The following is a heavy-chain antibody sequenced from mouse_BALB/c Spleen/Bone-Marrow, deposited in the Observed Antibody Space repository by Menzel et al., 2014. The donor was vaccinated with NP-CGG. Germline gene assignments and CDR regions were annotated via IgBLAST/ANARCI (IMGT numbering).Heavy chain of an antibody. CDR3: ARLGTTAVPDY. J-gene: IGHJ2*01. V-gene: IGHV1S135*01. Sequence: VHLQQPGPELVKPGASVKVSCKASGYAFTNYNMYWVKQSHGKSLEWIGYNDPYSGGTNNNQKFKGKATLTVDKSSSTAYMHLNSLTSEGSAVYYCARLGTTAVPDYWGQGTTLIVSS. CDR1: GYAFTNYN. D-gene: IGHD1-1*01. CDR2: NDPYSGGT.